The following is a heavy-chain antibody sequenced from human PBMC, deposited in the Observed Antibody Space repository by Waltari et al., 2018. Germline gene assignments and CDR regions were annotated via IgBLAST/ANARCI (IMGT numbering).Heavy chain of an antibody. CDR3: ARLRIVVVPDDY. J-gene: IGHJ4*02. V-gene: IGHV4-39*01. CDR2: IYYSGST. CDR1: GGSISSSSYY. Sequence: QLQLQESGPGLVKPSETLSLTCTVSGGSISSSSYYWGWIRQPPGKGLEWIGSIYYSGSTYYNPSLKSRVTISVDTSKNQFSLKLSSVTAADTAVYYCARLRIVVVPDDYWGQGTLVTVSS. D-gene: IGHD2-2*01.